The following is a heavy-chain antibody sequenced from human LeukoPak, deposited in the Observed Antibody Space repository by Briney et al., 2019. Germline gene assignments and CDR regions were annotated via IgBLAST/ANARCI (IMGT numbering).Heavy chain of an antibody. CDR3: ARDSVYSGSSLDY. CDR1: GGSISSSSYY. V-gene: IGHV4-39*07. CDR2: IYYSGST. J-gene: IGHJ4*02. Sequence: SETLSLTCTVSGGSISSSSYYWGWIRQPPGKGLEWIGSIYYSGSTYYNPSLKSRVTISVDTSKNQFSLKLSSVTAADTAVYYCARDSVYSGSSLDYWGQGTLVTVSS. D-gene: IGHD1-26*01.